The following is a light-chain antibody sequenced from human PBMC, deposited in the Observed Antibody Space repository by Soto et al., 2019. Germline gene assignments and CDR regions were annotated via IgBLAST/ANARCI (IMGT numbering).Light chain of an antibody. CDR3: GTWDSSLSAWV. J-gene: IGLJ3*02. CDR1: SSDVGAYNL. CDR2: DNN. V-gene: IGLV1-51*01. Sequence: QSALTQPASVSGSPGQSVTISCTGTSSDVGAYNLVSWYQQYPGKAPKLMIYDNNKRPSGIPDRFSGSKSGTSATLGITGLQTGDEADYYCGTWDSSLSAWVFGGGTKLTVL.